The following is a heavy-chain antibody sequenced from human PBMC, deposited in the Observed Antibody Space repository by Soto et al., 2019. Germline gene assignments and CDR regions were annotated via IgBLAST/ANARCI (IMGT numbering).Heavy chain of an antibody. V-gene: IGHV3-30*18. CDR3: AKDLDGIAALGGMDV. D-gene: IGHD6-13*01. CDR1: GFTFSSYG. J-gene: IGHJ6*02. CDR2: ISYDGSNK. Sequence: PGGSLRLSCAASGFTFSSYGMHWVRQAPGKGLEWVAVISYDGSNKYYADSVKGRFTISRDNSKNTLYLQMNSLRAEDTAVYYCAKDLDGIAALGGMDVWGQGTTVTVSS.